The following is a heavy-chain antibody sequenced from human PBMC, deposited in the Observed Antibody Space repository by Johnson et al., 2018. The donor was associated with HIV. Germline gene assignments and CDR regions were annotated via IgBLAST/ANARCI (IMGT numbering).Heavy chain of an antibody. J-gene: IGHJ3*02. Sequence: VQLVESGGGVVQPGGSLRLSCAASGFTFSSYGMHWVRQAPGKGLEWVSYISSSGSTIYYADSVEGRFTISRDNAKNSLYLQMNSLKTEDTAVYYCARGGYYDILTGYYALAAFDIWGQGTMVTVSS. CDR1: GFTFSSYG. CDR2: ISSSGSTI. D-gene: IGHD3-9*01. CDR3: ARGGYYDILTGYYALAAFDI. V-gene: IGHV3-48*04.